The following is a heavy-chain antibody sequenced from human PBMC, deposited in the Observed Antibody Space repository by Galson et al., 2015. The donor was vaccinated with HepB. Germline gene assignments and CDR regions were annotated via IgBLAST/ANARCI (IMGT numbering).Heavy chain of an antibody. V-gene: IGHV3-23*01. CDR1: GFAFRQYI. CDR3: VKDSGSRGGAYDI. CDR2: ISAGGSST. J-gene: IGHJ3*02. D-gene: IGHD1-26*01. Sequence: SLRLSCAASGFAFRQYIMSWVRQAPGKGLEWVSGISAGGSSTYYADSVKGRFAISRDDSTDTLYPQVNSLRAEDTAVYYCVKDSGSRGGAYDIWGQGTMVTVSS.